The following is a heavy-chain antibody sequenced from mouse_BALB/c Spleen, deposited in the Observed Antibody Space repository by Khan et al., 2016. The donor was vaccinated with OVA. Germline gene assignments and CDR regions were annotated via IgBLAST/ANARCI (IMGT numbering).Heavy chain of an antibody. CDR3: ARMARK. J-gene: IGHJ4*01. Sequence: EVQLVETGADLVKPGATVKFSCTASGLDIKDTDMPWLSQSPEKGLEWIGRIGPPSGNTKYDPNVQGKVTITGDTSCNTPYLQLSSLTSEDTADYYCARMARKWGQGTSVTVSP. CDR2: IGPPSGNT. V-gene: IGHV14-3*02. CDR1: GLDIKDTD.